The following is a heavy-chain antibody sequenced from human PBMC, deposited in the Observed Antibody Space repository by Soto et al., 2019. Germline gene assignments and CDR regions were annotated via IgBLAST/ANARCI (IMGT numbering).Heavy chain of an antibody. CDR2: INTYNSDT. CDR1: GYAFTSYG. J-gene: IGHJ4*02. Sequence: QVHLVQSGAEVKKPGASVKVSCKASGYAFTSYGMSWVRQAPGQGLEWMGWINTYNSDTNSAPRLQGRITMTTDTSTSTAYMELRSLTSDVTAVYYCVRDERDSCRGGNSFYFDYWGQGTLVSVSS. D-gene: IGHD2-15*01. V-gene: IGHV1-18*04. CDR3: VRDERDSCRGGNSFYFDY.